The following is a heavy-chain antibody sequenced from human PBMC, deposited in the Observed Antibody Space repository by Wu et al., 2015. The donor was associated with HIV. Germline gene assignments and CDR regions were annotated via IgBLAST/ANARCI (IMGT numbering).Heavy chain of an antibody. J-gene: IGHJ4*02. Sequence: QVQLVQSGAEVREPGASVKVSCEASGYTFTKYFLHWVRHAPGQGLEWVGRITPMFGTPDYARKFRGRVKISADESSTTSYIEIFSLGREDTATYFCSRRQQLLDQWGQGTLISVSS. CDR3: SRRQQLLDQ. CDR1: GYTFTKYF. V-gene: IGHV1-69*18. D-gene: IGHD5-24*01. CDR2: ITPMFGTP.